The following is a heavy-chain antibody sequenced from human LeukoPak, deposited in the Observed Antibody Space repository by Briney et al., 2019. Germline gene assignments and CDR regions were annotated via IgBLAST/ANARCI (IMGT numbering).Heavy chain of an antibody. CDR1: GFTFNTYS. V-gene: IGHV3-48*04. J-gene: IGHJ4*02. CDR2: ISSSSATI. CDR3: ARGRDLFDS. Sequence: GGSLRLSCVASGFTFNTYSMNWFRQAPGKGLEWISYISSSSATIYCADSVKGRFTISRDNAKNSLYLQMNSLRAEDTAVYYCARGRDLFDSWGQGTLVIVSS.